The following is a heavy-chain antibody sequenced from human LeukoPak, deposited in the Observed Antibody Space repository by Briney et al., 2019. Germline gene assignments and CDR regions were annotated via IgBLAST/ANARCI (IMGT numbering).Heavy chain of an antibody. Sequence: SLRLSCAASGFTFDDYAMHLVRQAPGKGLEWVSGISWNSGSIGYADSVKGRFTISRDNAKNSLYLQMNSLRAEDTALYYCAKDMGYSSGLSVDYWGQGTLVTVSS. CDR2: ISWNSGSI. CDR1: GFTFDDYA. V-gene: IGHV3-9*01. J-gene: IGHJ4*02. D-gene: IGHD6-19*01. CDR3: AKDMGYSSGLSVDY.